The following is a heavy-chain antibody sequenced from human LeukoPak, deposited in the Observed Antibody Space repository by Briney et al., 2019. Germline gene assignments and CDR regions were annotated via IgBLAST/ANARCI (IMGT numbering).Heavy chain of an antibody. J-gene: IGHJ1*01. CDR1: GFTFSSYA. V-gene: IGHV3-30-3*01. CDR2: ISYDGSNK. D-gene: IGHD1-1*01. Sequence: GGSLRLSCAASGFTFSSYAMHWVRQAPGKGLEWVAVISYDGSNKYYADSVKGRFTISRDNSKNTLYLQMNSLRAEDTAVYYCARDHRQLMNPAIAEYFQHWGQGTLVTVSS. CDR3: ARDHRQLMNPAIAEYFQH.